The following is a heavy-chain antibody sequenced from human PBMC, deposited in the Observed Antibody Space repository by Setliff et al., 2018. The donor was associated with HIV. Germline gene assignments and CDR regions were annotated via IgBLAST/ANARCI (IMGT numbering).Heavy chain of an antibody. CDR3: VRPQYHQSSDAFDI. CDR2: IYPGVYPGDSNP. J-gene: IGHJ3*02. Sequence: PGESLKISCQASGYTFTNYWIGWVRQMPGEGLEWMGIIYPGVYPGDSNPRYSPSFQGQVTISADRSSSTAYLQWSSLKASDTAMYYCVRPQYHQSSDAFDIWGQGTMVTVSS. V-gene: IGHV5-51*01. CDR1: GYTFTNYW.